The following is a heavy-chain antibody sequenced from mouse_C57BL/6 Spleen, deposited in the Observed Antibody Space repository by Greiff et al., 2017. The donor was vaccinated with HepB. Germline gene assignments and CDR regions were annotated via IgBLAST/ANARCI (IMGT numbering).Heavy chain of an antibody. V-gene: IGHV5-6*01. CDR2: ISSGGSYT. CDR3: ARGTISDYYAMDY. D-gene: IGHD2-12*01. Sequence: EVQLVESGGDLVKPGGSLKLSCAASGFTFSSYGMSWVRQTPDKRLEWVATISSGGSYTYYPDSVKGRFTISRDNAKNTLYLQMSSLKSEDTAMYYCARGTISDYYAMDYWGQGTSVTVSS. CDR1: GFTFSSYG. J-gene: IGHJ4*01.